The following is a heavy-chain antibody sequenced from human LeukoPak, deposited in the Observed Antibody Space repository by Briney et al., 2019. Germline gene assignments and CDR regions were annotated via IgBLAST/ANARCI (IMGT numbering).Heavy chain of an antibody. D-gene: IGHD6-19*01. J-gene: IGHJ4*02. Sequence: SETLSLTCTVSGGSISSGGYYWSWIRQHPGKGLEWIGYIYYSGSTYYNPPLKSRVTISVDTSKNQFSLKLSSVTAADTAVYYCARDIAHSSGWGYFDSWGQGTLVTVSS. CDR3: ARDIAHSSGWGYFDS. CDR2: IYYSGST. CDR1: GGSISSGGYY. V-gene: IGHV4-31*03.